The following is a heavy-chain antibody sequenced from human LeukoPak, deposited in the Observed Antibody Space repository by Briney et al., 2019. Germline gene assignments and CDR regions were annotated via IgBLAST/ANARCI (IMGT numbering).Heavy chain of an antibody. CDR3: ARVRCSGGSCYFDY. CDR1: GYTFTSYG. D-gene: IGHD2-15*01. J-gene: IGHJ4*02. Sequence: GASVKVSCKASGYTFTSYGISWVRQAPGQGLEWMGWMNPNSGNTGYAQKFQGRVTMTRNTSISTAYMELSSLRSEDTAVYYCARVRCSGGSCYFDYWGQGTLVTVSS. V-gene: IGHV1-8*02. CDR2: MNPNSGNT.